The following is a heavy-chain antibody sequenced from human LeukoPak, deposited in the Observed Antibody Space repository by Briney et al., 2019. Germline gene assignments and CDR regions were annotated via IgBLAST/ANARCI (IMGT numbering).Heavy chain of an antibody. Sequence: PGGSLRLSCAASGFTFSSYAMHWVRQAPGKGLEYVSAISSNGGSTYYANSVKGRFTISRDNSKNTLYLQMGSLRAEDMAVYYCAREGKYYDFWSGYYPIDYWGQGTLVTVSS. CDR3: AREGKYYDFWSGYYPIDY. J-gene: IGHJ4*02. V-gene: IGHV3-64*01. D-gene: IGHD3-3*01. CDR2: ISSNGGST. CDR1: GFTFSSYA.